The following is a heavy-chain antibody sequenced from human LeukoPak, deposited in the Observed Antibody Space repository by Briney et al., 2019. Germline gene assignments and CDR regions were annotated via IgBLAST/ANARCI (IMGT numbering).Heavy chain of an antibody. J-gene: IGHJ4*02. CDR2: ISSSSSYI. V-gene: IGHV3-21*01. D-gene: IGHD3-16*01. CDR3: ARDRGGYDDY. CDR1: GFTFSSYS. Sequence: GGSLRLSCAASGFTFSSYSMNWVRQAPGKGLEWVSSISSSSSYIYYADSVKGRFTISRDNAKNSLYLQMNSLSAEDTAVYYCARDRGGYDDYWGQGTLVTVSS.